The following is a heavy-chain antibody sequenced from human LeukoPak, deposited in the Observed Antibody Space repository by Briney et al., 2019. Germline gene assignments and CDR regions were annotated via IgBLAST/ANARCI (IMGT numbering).Heavy chain of an antibody. J-gene: IGHJ5*02. CDR1: GYTLTELS. Sequence: ASVKVSCKVSGYTLTELSMHWVRQAPGQGLEWMGIINPSGGSTSYAQKFQGRVTMTRDTSTSTVYMELSSLRSEDTAVYYCAREGPPAQYCSSTSCYTWFDPWGQGTLVTVSS. CDR2: INPSGGST. D-gene: IGHD2-2*02. CDR3: AREGPPAQYCSSTSCYTWFDP. V-gene: IGHV1-46*01.